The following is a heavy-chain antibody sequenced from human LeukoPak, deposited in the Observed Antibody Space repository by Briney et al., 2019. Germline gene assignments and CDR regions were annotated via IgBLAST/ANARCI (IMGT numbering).Heavy chain of an antibody. CDR3: AKHDSDYYYDKYYFDY. D-gene: IGHD5-12*01. CDR2: IRSKAYGGTT. Sequence: GGSLRLSCTASGFTFGDYAMSWFRQAPGKGLEWVGFIRSKAYGGTTEYAASVKGRFTISRDDSKSIAYLQMNSLKTEDTAVYYCAKHDSDYYYDKYYFDYWGHGTLVTVSS. J-gene: IGHJ4*01. V-gene: IGHV3-49*03. CDR1: GFTFGDYA.